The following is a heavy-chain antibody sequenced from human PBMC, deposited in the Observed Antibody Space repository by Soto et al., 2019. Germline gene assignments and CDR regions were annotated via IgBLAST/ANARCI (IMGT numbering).Heavy chain of an antibody. V-gene: IGHV3-30-3*01. J-gene: IGHJ3*02. CDR1: VFTFSRYA. CDR2: ISYDGSNK. CDR3: AREGWEPHGAFDI. D-gene: IGHD1-26*01. Sequence: LXLSCAEFVFTFSRYAMHWVRQAPGKGLEWVAVISYDGSNKYYADSVKGRFTISRDNSKNTLYLQMNSLRAEDTAVYYCAREGWEPHGAFDIWGQGTMVTV.